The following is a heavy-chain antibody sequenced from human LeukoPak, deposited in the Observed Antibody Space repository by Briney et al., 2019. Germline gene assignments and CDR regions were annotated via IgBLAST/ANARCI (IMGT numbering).Heavy chain of an antibody. CDR3: AKAQGGYEGNY. J-gene: IGHJ4*02. CDR2: ISGSGGST. Sequence: PGGTLRLSCAASGFTFSSYGMSWVRQAPGKGLEWVSAISGSGGSTYYADSVKGRFTISRDNSKNTLYLQMNSLRAEDTAVYYCAKAQGGYEGNYWGQGTLVTVSS. D-gene: IGHD5-12*01. V-gene: IGHV3-23*01. CDR1: GFTFSSYG.